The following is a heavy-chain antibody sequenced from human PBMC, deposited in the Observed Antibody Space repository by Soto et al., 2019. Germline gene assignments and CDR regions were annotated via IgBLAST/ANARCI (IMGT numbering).Heavy chain of an antibody. V-gene: IGHV4-59*01. CDR3: ARGQAYCGGDCYAPDFDY. CDR2: IYYSGST. CDR1: GGSISSYY. Sequence: SETLSLTCTVSGGSISSYYWSWIRQPPGKGLEWIGCIYYSGSTNYNPSLKSRVTISVDTSKNQFSLKLSSVTAADTAVYYCARGQAYCGGDCYAPDFDYWGQGTLVTVSS. J-gene: IGHJ4*02. D-gene: IGHD2-21*02.